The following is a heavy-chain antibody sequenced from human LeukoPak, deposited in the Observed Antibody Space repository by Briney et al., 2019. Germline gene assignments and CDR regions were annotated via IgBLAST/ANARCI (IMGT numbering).Heavy chain of an antibody. CDR3: ARRVGRYFGERAYYYNYMDV. CDR2: IYTSGST. V-gene: IGHV4-61*02. CDR1: GGSISSGSYY. D-gene: IGHD3-10*01. Sequence: SETLSLTCTVSGGSISSGSYYWSWIRQPAGKGLEWIGRIYTSGSTNYNPSLKSRVTISVDTSKNQFSLKLTSVTAADTAVYYCARRVGRYFGERAYYYNYMDVWGSGATVTISS. J-gene: IGHJ6*03.